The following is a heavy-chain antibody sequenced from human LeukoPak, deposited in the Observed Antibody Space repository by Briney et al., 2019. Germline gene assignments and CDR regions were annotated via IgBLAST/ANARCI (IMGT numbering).Heavy chain of an antibody. CDR1: GGSISSYY. D-gene: IGHD1-26*01. V-gene: IGHV4-59*01. CDR2: IYYSGST. J-gene: IGHJ4*02. Sequence: SETLSLTCTVSGGSISSYYWSWIRQPPGRGLEWIGYIYYSGSTNYNPSLKGRVTISVDTSKNQFSLKLSSVTAADTAVYYCARGSGSYYVGYWGQGTLVTVSS. CDR3: ARGSGSYYVGY.